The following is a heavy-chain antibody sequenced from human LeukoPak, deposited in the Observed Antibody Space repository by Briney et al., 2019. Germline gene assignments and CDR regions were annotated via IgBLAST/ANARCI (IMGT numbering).Heavy chain of an antibody. CDR3: ARGRSSIAAAGTEWFDP. V-gene: IGHV3-13*04. Sequence: GGSLRLSCAASGFTFSSYDMHWVRQPTGKGLEWVSAIGPAGDTYYPDSVKGRFTISRENAKNSLYLQMNSLRAGDTAVYYCARGRSSIAAAGTEWFDPWGQGTLVTVSS. J-gene: IGHJ5*02. D-gene: IGHD6-13*01. CDR2: IGPAGDT. CDR1: GFTFSSYD.